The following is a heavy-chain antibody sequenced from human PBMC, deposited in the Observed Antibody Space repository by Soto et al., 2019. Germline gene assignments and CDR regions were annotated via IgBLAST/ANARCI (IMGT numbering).Heavy chain of an antibody. Sequence: PGGSLTLSCAASGFSITTYWMHWVRQAPGKGLVWVSRINSDGSTTGYADSVKGRFTISRDNAKNTLYLQMNSLRVEDTAVYYWARGDFNGRPWGPGTLVTVSS. CDR2: INSDGSTT. J-gene: IGHJ5*02. V-gene: IGHV3-74*01. CDR3: ARGDFNGRP. CDR1: GFSITTYW. D-gene: IGHD2-21*02.